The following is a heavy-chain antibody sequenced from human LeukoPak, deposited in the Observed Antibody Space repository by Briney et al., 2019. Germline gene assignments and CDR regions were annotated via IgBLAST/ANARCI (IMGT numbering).Heavy chain of an antibody. CDR3: ARGPSGYFLYFQH. CDR2: LYYSGST. CDR1: GGSISSYY. Sequence: SETLSLTCTVSGGSISSYYWSWIRQPPGKGLEWIGYLYYSGSTNYNPSLKSRVTISVDTSKNQFSLKLSSVTAADTAVYYCARGPSGYFLYFQHWGQGTLVTVSS. V-gene: IGHV4-59*08. D-gene: IGHD3-22*01. J-gene: IGHJ1*01.